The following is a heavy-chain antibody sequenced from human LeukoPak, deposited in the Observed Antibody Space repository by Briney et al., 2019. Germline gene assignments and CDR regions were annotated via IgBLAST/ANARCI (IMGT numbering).Heavy chain of an antibody. CDR2: VSGDGAST. Sequence: GGSLRLTCAASGFTFAIHAMTWVRQAPGKGLEWVSGVSGDGASTHYAESVKGQFTISRDNSQNTLFLQMNSLRVEDTAIYYCAKDSYVSGKPLHTFDVWGQGTMVTVSS. CDR1: GFTFAIHA. V-gene: IGHV3-23*01. CDR3: AKDSYVSGKPLHTFDV. J-gene: IGHJ3*01. D-gene: IGHD3-10*01.